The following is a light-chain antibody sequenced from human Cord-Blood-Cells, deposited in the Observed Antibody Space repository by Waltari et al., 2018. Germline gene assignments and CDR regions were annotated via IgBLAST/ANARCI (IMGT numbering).Light chain of an antibody. CDR3: QQSYSTPRT. CDR2: AAT. Sequence: DIQMTQYPSSLSAAVGDKVTITCRASQSISSYINWYQQKPGKAPKLLIYAATSLQSGVPSRFSGSGSGTDFTLTISSLQPEDFATYYCQQSYSTPRTFGPGTKVDIK. V-gene: IGKV1-39*01. CDR1: QSISSY. J-gene: IGKJ3*01.